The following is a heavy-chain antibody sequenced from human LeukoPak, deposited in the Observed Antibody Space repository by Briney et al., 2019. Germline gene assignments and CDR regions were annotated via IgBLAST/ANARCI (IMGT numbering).Heavy chain of an antibody. V-gene: IGHV3-7*01. CDR2: IKQDGSEK. Sequence: GGSLRLSCAASGFTFSSYAMSWVRQAPGKGLEWVANIKQDGSEKYYVDSVKGRFTISRDNAKNSLYLQMNSLRAEDTAVYYCARETRQYYYYGMDVWGQGTTVTVSS. J-gene: IGHJ6*02. CDR1: GFTFSSYA. CDR3: ARETRQYYYYGMDV.